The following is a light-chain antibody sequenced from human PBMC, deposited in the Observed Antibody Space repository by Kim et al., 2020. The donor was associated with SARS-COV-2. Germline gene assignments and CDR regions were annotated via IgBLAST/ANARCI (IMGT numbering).Light chain of an antibody. CDR1: SGDFGTYNP. J-gene: IGLJ2*01. CDR2: EVT. V-gene: IGLV2-8*01. CDR3: SSYADTDHLI. Sequence: GQSVTISCTGTSGDFGTYNPVSWCQHHPGRAPKLIIYEVTRRPPGVPDRFSGSKSGNAASLTVSGLQDDEEAEYYCSSYADTDHLIFGGGTQLTVL.